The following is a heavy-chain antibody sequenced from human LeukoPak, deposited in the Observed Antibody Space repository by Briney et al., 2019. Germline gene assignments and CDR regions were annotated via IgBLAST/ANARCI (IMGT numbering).Heavy chain of an antibody. V-gene: IGHV4-59*01. Sequence: SETLSLTCTVSGGSISSYYWSWIRQPPGKGLEWIGYIYYSGSTSYNPSLKGRVTISVDTSKNQFSLKLSSVTAADTAVYYCARDLSLGRYDFWRGYYYGMDVWGQGTTVTVSS. CDR3: ARDLSLGRYDFWRGYYYGMDV. J-gene: IGHJ6*02. D-gene: IGHD3-3*01. CDR2: IYYSGST. CDR1: GGSISSYY.